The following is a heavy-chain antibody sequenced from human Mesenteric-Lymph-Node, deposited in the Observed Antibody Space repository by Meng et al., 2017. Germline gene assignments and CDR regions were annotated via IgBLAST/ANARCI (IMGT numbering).Heavy chain of an antibody. D-gene: IGHD3-3*01. Sequence: GESLKISCAASGFTFSSYWMSWVRQAPGKGLEWVANIKQDGSEKYYVDSVKGRFTISRDNAKNSLYLQMNSLRAEDTAVYYCARSVSWSGYYSLYYYYGMDVWGQGTTVTVSS. CDR2: IKQDGSEK. CDR1: GFTFSSYW. J-gene: IGHJ6*02. CDR3: ARSVSWSGYYSLYYYYGMDV. V-gene: IGHV3-7*01.